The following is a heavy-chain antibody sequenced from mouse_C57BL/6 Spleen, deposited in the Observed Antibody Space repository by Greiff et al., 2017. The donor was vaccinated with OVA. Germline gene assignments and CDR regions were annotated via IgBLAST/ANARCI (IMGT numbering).Heavy chain of an antibody. V-gene: IGHV1-80*01. CDR3: QHGNYEDYYAMDY. CDR2: IYPGDGDT. CDR1: GYAFSSYW. J-gene: IGHJ4*01. Sequence: VKLMESGAELVKPGASVKISCKASGYAFSSYWMNWVKQRPGKGLEWIGQIYPGDGDTNYNGKFKGKATLTADKSSSTAYMQLSSLTSEDSAVYFCQHGNYEDYYAMDYWGQGTSVTVSS. D-gene: IGHD2-1*01.